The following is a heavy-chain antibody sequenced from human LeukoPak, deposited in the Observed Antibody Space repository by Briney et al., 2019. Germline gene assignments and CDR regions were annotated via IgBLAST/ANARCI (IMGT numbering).Heavy chain of an antibody. Sequence: PGGSLRLSCAASGFTFSSYWMHWVRQAPGKGLVWVSRFNSDGSSASYADSVKGRFTISRDNAENTRYLQMNSLRAEDTAVYYCARQGGDGYNGFDIWGQGTMVTVSS. V-gene: IGHV3-74*01. J-gene: IGHJ3*02. CDR1: GFTFSSYW. CDR2: FNSDGSSA. CDR3: ARQGGDGYNGFDI. D-gene: IGHD5-24*01.